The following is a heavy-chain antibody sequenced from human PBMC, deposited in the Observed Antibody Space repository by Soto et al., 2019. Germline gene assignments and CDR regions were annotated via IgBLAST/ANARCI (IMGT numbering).Heavy chain of an antibody. CDR3: ARGVGFGYYYYHMDL. D-gene: IGHD3-10*01. Sequence: SETLSLTCTVSGDSVTSVSDYWSWIRQPPGKGLEWIVYIYYSGSADYNPSLGSRVTISIDTSKNQFSLKLTSVTAADTAVYYCARGVGFGYYYYHMDLWGQGTTVTVSS. V-gene: IGHV4-61*01. CDR2: IYYSGSA. J-gene: IGHJ6*02. CDR1: GDSVTSVSDY.